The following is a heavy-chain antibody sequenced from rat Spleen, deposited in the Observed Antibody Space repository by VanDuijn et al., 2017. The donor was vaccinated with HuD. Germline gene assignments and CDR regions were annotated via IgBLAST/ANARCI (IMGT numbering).Heavy chain of an antibody. V-gene: IGHV3-1*01. CDR3: ARAVTTVVTPDYFDY. Sequence: EVQLQESGPGLVKPSQSLSLTCSVTGYSITSNYWGWIRKFPGNKMEWIGHISYSGSTSYNPSLKSRISITRDTSKNQFFLQLNSVTTEDTATYYCARAVTTVVTPDYFDYWGQGVMVTVSS. CDR1: GYSITSNY. D-gene: IGHD1-1*01. J-gene: IGHJ2*01. CDR2: ISYSGST.